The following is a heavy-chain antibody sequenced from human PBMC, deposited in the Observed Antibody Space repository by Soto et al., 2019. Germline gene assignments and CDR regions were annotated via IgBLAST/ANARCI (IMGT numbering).Heavy chain of an antibody. Sequence: ASVKVSCKASGGTFSSYAISWVRQAPGQGLEWMGGIIPIFGTANYAQKFQGRVTITADKSTSTAYMELSSLRSEDTAVYYCARDQRGYSYGRFDYWGQGTLVTVSS. D-gene: IGHD5-18*01. CDR3: ARDQRGYSYGRFDY. CDR1: GGTFSSYA. CDR2: IIPIFGTA. V-gene: IGHV1-69*06. J-gene: IGHJ4*02.